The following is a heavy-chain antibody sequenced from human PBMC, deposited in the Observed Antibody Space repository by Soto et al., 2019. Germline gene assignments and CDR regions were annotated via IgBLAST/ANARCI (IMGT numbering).Heavy chain of an antibody. J-gene: IGHJ6*02. V-gene: IGHV4-59*01. CDR2: IYYSGST. CDR1: GGSISSYY. D-gene: IGHD6-13*01. CDR3: AIISPAAAGTDYYYGMDV. Sequence: SETLSLTCTASGGSISSYYWSWIRQPPGKGLEWIGYIYYSGSTNYNPSLKSRVTISVDTSKNQFSLKLSSVTAADTAVYYCAIISPAAAGTDYYYGMDVWGQGTTVTVSS.